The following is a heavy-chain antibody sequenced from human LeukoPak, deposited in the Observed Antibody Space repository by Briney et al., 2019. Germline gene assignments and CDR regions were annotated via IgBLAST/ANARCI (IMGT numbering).Heavy chain of an antibody. V-gene: IGHV3-23*01. D-gene: IGHD4/OR15-4a*01. CDR1: GFTFSNSA. CDR3: AKLTST. CDR2: VSSSGGST. J-gene: IGHJ5*02. Sequence: GGSLRLSCAASGFTFSNSAMTWVRQAPGEGLEWVSTVSSSGGSTYYADSVKGRFTLSRDNSKNMLYLQMNSLRAEDTAVYYCAKLTSTWGQGTLVAVSS.